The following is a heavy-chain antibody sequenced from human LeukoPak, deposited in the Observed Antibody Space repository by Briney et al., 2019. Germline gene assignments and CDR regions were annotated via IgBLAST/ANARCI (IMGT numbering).Heavy chain of an antibody. J-gene: IGHJ3*02. CDR2: IKQDGSEK. V-gene: IGHV3-7*05. CDR3: ARDPYSGSYGAFDI. CDR1: GFKFSNYW. Sequence: SGGSLILSCAASGFKFSNYWMSWVRQAPGKGLEWVANIKQDGSEKYYVDSVKGRFTISRDNAENSLFLQMNSLTAEDTAVYYCARDPYSGSYGAFDIWGQGTMVTVS. D-gene: IGHD1-26*01.